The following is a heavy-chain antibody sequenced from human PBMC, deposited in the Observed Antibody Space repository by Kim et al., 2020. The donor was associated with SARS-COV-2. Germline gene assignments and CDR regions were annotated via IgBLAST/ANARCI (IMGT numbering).Heavy chain of an antibody. CDR3: ARMISSGYYYMTHFDY. J-gene: IGHJ4*02. D-gene: IGHD3-22*01. CDR1: GFTVISNY. Sequence: GGSLRLSCAASGFTVISNYMSWVRQAPGKGLEWVSIFYSGGGTYYADSVKGRFTISRDNSKNTLYLQMNSLRGEDTAVYYCARMISSGYYYMTHFDYWGQGTRVTVSS. CDR2: FYSGGGT. V-gene: IGHV3-66*01.